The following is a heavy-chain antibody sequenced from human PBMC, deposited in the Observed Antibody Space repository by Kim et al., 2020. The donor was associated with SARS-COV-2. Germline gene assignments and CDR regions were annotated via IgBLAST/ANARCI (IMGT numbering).Heavy chain of an antibody. CDR3: ARSPGIAVASLGL. V-gene: IGHV3-30*04. CDR1: GFTFSTYT. CDR2: ISSDGSNK. Sequence: GGSLRLSCAASGFTFSTYTMHWVRQAPGKGLEWVAVISSDGSNKYYADSVKGRFTISRDNSKNTLYLQMNSLRGDDTAVYYCARSPGIAVASLGLWGQGT. J-gene: IGHJ4*02. D-gene: IGHD6-19*01.